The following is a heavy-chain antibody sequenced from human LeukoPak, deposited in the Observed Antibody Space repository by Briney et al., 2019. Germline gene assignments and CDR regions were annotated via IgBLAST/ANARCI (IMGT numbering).Heavy chain of an antibody. V-gene: IGHV1-69*13. D-gene: IGHD3-22*01. CDR1: GGTFSSYA. CDR3: ARGPGGRRGYYPLEDDYYYHYMDV. Sequence: ASVKVSCKASGGTFSSYAISWVRQAPGQGLERMGGIIPIFGTANYAQKFQGRVTITADESTSTAYMELSSLRSEDTAVYYCARGPGGRRGYYPLEDDYYYHYMDVWGKGTTVTVSS. CDR2: IIPIFGTA. J-gene: IGHJ6*03.